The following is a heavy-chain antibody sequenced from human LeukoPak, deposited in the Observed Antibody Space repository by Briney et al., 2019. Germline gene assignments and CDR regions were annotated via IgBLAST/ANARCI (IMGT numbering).Heavy chain of an antibody. Sequence: GGSLRLSCAASGFTFSSYGMHWARRAPGKGLEWVAFIRYDGSNKYYADSVKGRFTISRDNSQNTLYLRMNSLRAEDTAVYYCAKDLIAARTGDYYYYYYMDVWGEGTTVTVSS. D-gene: IGHD6-6*01. CDR3: AKDLIAARTGDYYYYYYMDV. J-gene: IGHJ6*03. CDR1: GFTFSSYG. V-gene: IGHV3-30*02. CDR2: IRYDGSNK.